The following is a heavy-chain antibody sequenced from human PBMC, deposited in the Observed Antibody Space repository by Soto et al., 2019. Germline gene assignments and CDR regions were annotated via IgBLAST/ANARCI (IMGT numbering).Heavy chain of an antibody. CDR3: AGHRDAFSTTIDY. D-gene: IGHD3-3*02. Sequence: EVQLVETGGGLIQPEGSLRLSCAVSGFTVSTNYMTSVRQAPAQGLESVSALYSGGSTYYADSVKDRFTNSKDNSKNSLHLQMNSLRAEDTPLYYCAGHRDAFSTTIDYWGQRTLVTVSS. J-gene: IGHJ4*02. CDR2: LYSGGST. V-gene: IGHV3-53*02. CDR1: GFTVSTNY.